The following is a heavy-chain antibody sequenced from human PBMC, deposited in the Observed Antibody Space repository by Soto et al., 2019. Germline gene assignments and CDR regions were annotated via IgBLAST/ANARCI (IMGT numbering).Heavy chain of an antibody. Sequence: SVKVSCKASGGTFSSYAISWVRQAPGQGLEWMGGIIPIFGTANYAQKFQGRVTITADESTSTAYMELSSLRSEDTAVYYCAVVVVAATDIYYYGMDVWGQGTTVTV. CDR1: GGTFSSYA. V-gene: IGHV1-69*13. CDR2: IIPIFGTA. CDR3: AVVVVAATDIYYYGMDV. D-gene: IGHD2-15*01. J-gene: IGHJ6*02.